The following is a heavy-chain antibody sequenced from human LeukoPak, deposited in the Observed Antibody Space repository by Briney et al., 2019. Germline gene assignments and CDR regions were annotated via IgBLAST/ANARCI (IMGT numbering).Heavy chain of an antibody. V-gene: IGHV3-23*01. J-gene: IGHJ4*02. CDR2: ISGSGGST. CDR3: AKDPHDSSGYYYAY. CDR1: GFTFSSYS. D-gene: IGHD3-22*01. Sequence: GGSLRLSCAASGFTFSSYSMNWVRQAPGKGLEWVSAISGSGGSTYYADSVKGRSTISRDNSKNTLYLQMNSLRAEDTAVYYCAKDPHDSSGYYYAYWGQGTLVTVSS.